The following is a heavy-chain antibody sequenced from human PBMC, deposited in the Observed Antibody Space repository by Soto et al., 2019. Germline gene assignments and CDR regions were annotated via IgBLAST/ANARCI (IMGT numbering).Heavy chain of an antibody. CDR1: GYTFTSYD. V-gene: IGHV1-8*01. J-gene: IGHJ4*02. D-gene: IGHD3-10*01. Sequence: ASVKVSCKASGYTFTSYDINWVRQATGQGLEWMGWMNPNSGNTGYAQKFQGRLTISEDTSKNQVVLTMTNMDPVDTATYYCARIPHYSGTYYMDSWGQGTLVTVSS. CDR2: MNPNSGNT. CDR3: ARIPHYSGTYYMDS.